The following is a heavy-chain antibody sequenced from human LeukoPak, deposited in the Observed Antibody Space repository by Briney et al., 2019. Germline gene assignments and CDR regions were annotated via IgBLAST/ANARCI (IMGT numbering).Heavy chain of an antibody. D-gene: IGHD5-18*01. V-gene: IGHV3-23*01. CDR2: ISGSGGST. J-gene: IGHJ3*02. CDR3: AKSLKDTAMVKDAFDI. CDR1: GFTFSSYA. Sequence: SGGSLRLSCAASGFTFSSYAMSWVRQAPGKGLEWVSAISGSGGSTYYADSVKGRFTISRDNAKNSLYLQMNSLRAEDTALYYCAKSLKDTAMVKDAFDIWGQGTMVTVSS.